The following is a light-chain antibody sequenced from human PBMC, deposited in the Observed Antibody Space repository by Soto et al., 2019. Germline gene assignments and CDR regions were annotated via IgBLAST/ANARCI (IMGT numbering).Light chain of an antibody. Sequence: DIQMTQSPSSLSASVGDRVTITCRASQSISSYLNLYQQKPGKAPKLLIYAASSLQSGVPSRFSGSGSGTDFTLTISSLQPEDFATYYCQQSYSTRWPFGQGTKVDI. CDR3: QQSYSTRWP. V-gene: IGKV1-39*01. CDR2: AAS. CDR1: QSISSY. J-gene: IGKJ1*01.